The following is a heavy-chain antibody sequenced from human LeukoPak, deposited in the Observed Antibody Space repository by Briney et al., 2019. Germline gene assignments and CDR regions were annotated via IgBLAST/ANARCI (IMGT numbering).Heavy chain of an antibody. Sequence: SETLSLTCTVSGGSISSSSYYWGWIRQPPGKGLEWIGSIYYSGSTYYNPSLKSRVTISVDTSKKQFSLKLSSVTAADTAVYYCASAASRYFDWLFYFDYWGQGTLVTVSS. J-gene: IGHJ4*02. CDR2: IYYSGST. V-gene: IGHV4-39*07. CDR3: ASAASRYFDWLFYFDY. D-gene: IGHD3-9*01. CDR1: GGSISSSSYY.